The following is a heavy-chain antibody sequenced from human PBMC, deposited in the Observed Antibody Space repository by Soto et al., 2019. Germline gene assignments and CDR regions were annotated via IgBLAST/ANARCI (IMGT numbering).Heavy chain of an antibody. CDR2: LSHSGRT. Sequence: NPSETLSLTCAVSGFSIVSDSYWVWMRQSPGKGLEWIGTLSHSGRTFYNPSLKSRVTISADTTKNQFSLSLTSVTAADTAVYYCGHLKTDTEVTPAPPLFDSWGQGTLVTVSS. CDR3: GHLKTDTEVTPAPPLFDS. V-gene: IGHV4-38-2*01. CDR1: GFSIVSDSY. J-gene: IGHJ4*02. D-gene: IGHD2-2*01.